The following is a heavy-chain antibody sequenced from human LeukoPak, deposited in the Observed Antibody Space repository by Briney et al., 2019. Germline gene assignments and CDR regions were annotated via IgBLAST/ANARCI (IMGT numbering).Heavy chain of an antibody. CDR3: TTVRCTSTSCYHAS. J-gene: IGHJ5*02. Sequence: GGSLRLSCVASGFTFSNAWMSWVRQAPGKGLEWVGRIKSESDGGTTNYAEPVKGRFTISRDDSKNTLFLQMNSVQMEDTAVYYCTTVRCTSTSCYHASWGRGTLVTASS. CDR2: IKSESDGGTT. V-gene: IGHV3-15*01. D-gene: IGHD2-2*01. CDR1: GFTFSNAW.